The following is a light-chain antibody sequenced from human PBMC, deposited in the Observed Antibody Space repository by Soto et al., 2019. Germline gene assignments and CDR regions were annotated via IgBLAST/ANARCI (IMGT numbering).Light chain of an antibody. J-gene: IGLJ1*01. CDR3: SLYITSSSYV. Sequence: QSALTQPASVSGSPGQSITISCTGTSSDVGGYNYVSWYQQHPGKAPKLMIYDVTSRPSGVSYRFSGSKSGNTACLTISGLQAEDEADYYCSLYITSSSYVFGTGTKVT. CDR1: SSDVGGYNY. V-gene: IGLV2-14*01. CDR2: DVT.